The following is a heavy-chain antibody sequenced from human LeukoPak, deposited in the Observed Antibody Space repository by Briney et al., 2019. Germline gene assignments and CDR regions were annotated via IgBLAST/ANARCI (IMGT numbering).Heavy chain of an antibody. D-gene: IGHD3-3*01. V-gene: IGHV1-18*01. J-gene: IGHJ5*01. CDR1: GYTFINHG. CDR3: GRWSPNPNDS. Sequence: ASVKVSCKASGYTFINHGISWVRQAPGQGLEWMGWISAYSGRTEYAPNLQDRVTMTTDTSTTTAYMELRSLTSDDTAVYYCGRWSPNPNDSWGQGTLATVSS. CDR2: ISAYSGRT.